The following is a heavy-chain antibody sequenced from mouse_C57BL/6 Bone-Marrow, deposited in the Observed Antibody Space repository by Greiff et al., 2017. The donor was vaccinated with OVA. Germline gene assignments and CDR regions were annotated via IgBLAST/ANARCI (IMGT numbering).Heavy chain of an antibody. V-gene: IGHV14-3*01. Sequence: EVQLQQSVAELVRPGASVKLSCTASGFNIKNTYMHWVKQRPEQGLEWIGRIDPANGNTKYAPKFQGKATITADTYSNTAYLQLSSLTSEDTAIYYCAREGITTVVGAYYYAMDYWGQGTSVTVSS. J-gene: IGHJ4*01. CDR1: GFNIKNTY. CDR3: AREGITTVVGAYYYAMDY. D-gene: IGHD1-1*01. CDR2: IDPANGNT.